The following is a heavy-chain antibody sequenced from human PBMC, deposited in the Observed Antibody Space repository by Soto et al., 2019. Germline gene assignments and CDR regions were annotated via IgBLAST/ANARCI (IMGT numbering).Heavy chain of an antibody. Sequence: ASVKVSCKASGYTFTGYYMHWVRQAPGQGLEWMGWINPNSGGTNYAQKFQGWVTMTRDTSISTAYMELSRLRSDDTAVYNCARGGPTIVVVPAADLDYWGQGTLVTVSS. CDR2: INPNSGGT. CDR1: GYTFTGYY. V-gene: IGHV1-2*04. D-gene: IGHD2-2*01. CDR3: ARGGPTIVVVPAADLDY. J-gene: IGHJ4*02.